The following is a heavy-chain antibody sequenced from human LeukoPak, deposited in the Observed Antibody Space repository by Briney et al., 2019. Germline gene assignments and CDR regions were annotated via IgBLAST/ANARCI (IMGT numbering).Heavy chain of an antibody. CDR3: ARVLGDYYDSSGFDY. V-gene: IGHV3-33*01. J-gene: IGHJ4*02. D-gene: IGHD3-22*01. Sequence: GRSLRLSRAASGFTFSSYGMHWVRQAPGKGLEWVAVIWYDGSNKYYADSVKGRFTISRDNSKNTLYLQMNSLRAEDTAVYYCARVLGDYYDSSGFDYWGQGTLVTVSS. CDR1: GFTFSSYG. CDR2: IWYDGSNK.